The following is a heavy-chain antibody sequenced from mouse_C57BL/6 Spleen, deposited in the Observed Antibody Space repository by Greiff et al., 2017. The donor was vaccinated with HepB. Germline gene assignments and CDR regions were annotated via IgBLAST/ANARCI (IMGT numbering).Heavy chain of an antibody. D-gene: IGHD1-1*01. Sequence: EVKLMESGGGLVKPGGSLKLSCAASGFTFSSYAMSWVRQTPEKRLEWVATISDGGSYTYYPDNVKGRFTISRDNAKNTLYLQMSHLKSEDTAMYYCASYYEWYFDVWGTGTTVTVSS. V-gene: IGHV5-4*03. CDR3: ASYYEWYFDV. CDR2: ISDGGSYT. J-gene: IGHJ1*03. CDR1: GFTFSSYA.